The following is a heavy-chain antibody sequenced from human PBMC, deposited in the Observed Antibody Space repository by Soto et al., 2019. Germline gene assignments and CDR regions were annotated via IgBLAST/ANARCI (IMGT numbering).Heavy chain of an antibody. J-gene: IGHJ5*02. V-gene: IGHV4-31*01. CDR2: IYYSGST. D-gene: IGHD3-10*01. CDR3: TRHGALRPVAWFDP. CDR1: GGSISSGGYY. Sequence: PSETLSLTCTVSGGSISSGGYYWSWIRQHPGKGLEWIGYIYYSGSTYYNPSFQGHVTISADRSISTVYLQWSSLKASDTAMYYCTRHGALRPVAWFDPWGQGTLVTVSS.